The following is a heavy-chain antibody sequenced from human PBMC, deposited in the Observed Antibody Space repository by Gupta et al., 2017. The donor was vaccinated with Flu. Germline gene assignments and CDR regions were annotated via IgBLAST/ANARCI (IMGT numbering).Heavy chain of an antibody. CDR3: AGGSVTTSDF. V-gene: IGHV3-21*01. Sequence: MTWGRQAPGKGLEWVSSISGNSAYIYYADSVRGRVNISRDNAKNSVFLQMNRLTAEDTAVYYCAGGSVTTSDFWGQGTLVTVSS. J-gene: IGHJ4*02. D-gene: IGHD4-17*01. CDR2: ISGNSAYI.